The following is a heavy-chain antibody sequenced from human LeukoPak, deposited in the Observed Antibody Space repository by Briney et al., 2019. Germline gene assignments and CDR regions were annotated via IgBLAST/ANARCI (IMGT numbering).Heavy chain of an antibody. J-gene: IGHJ4*02. CDR1: GFTFSSYW. CDR3: AREGDILTGIDY. D-gene: IGHD3-9*01. V-gene: IGHV3-7*03. CDR2: IKQDGSEK. Sequence: GGSLRLSCVGSGFTFSSYWMSWVRQAPGKGLEWVANIKQDGSEKYYVDSVKGRFTISRDNAKNSLYLQMNSLRAEDTAVYYCAREGDILTGIDYWGQGTLVTVSS.